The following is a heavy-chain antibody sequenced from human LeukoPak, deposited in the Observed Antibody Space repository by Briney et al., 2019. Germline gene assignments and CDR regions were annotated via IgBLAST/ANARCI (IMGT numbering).Heavy chain of an antibody. CDR2: ISYDGSNK. CDR1: GFTFSSYA. D-gene: IGHD3-22*01. Sequence: GGSLRLSCAASGFTFSSYAMHWVRQAPGKGLEWVAVISYDGSNKYYADSVKGRFTISRDNSKNTLYLQMNSLRAEDTAVYYCARDGNYYDSRRFGDFDYWGQGTLVTVSS. J-gene: IGHJ4*02. V-gene: IGHV3-30-3*01. CDR3: ARDGNYYDSRRFGDFDY.